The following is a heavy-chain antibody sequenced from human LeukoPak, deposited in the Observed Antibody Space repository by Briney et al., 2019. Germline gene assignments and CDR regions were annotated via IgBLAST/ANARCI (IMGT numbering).Heavy chain of an antibody. Sequence: GGSLRLSCAAAGFTFGSYAMYWVRQAPGKGLEWVSGILDSGGSAHYADSVKGRFTISRDDSKNTVYRQMDSLRVEDTAIYYCAKTTTGYSSGRYPAWPIDYWGQGTLVTVSS. CDR1: GFTFGSYA. CDR3: AKTTTGYSSGRYPAWPIDY. D-gene: IGHD2-15*01. V-gene: IGHV3-23*01. CDR2: ILDSGGSA. J-gene: IGHJ4*02.